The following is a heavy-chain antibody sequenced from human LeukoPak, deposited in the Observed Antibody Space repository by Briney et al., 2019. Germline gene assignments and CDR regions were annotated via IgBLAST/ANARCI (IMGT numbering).Heavy chain of an antibody. D-gene: IGHD3-3*01. CDR1: GGSISSSSYY. J-gene: IGHJ5*02. Sequence: SETLSLTCTVSGGSISSSSYYWGWIRQPPGKGLEWIGSIYYSGSTYYNPSLKSRVTISVDTSKYQFSLKLSSVTAADTAVYYCARGIRGLRFLEWLFPSNWFDPWGQGTLVTVSS. V-gene: IGHV4-39*07. CDR3: ARGIRGLRFLEWLFPSNWFDP. CDR2: IYYSGST.